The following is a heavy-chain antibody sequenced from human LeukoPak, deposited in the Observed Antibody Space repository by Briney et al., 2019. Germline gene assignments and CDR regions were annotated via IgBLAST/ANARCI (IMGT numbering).Heavy chain of an antibody. D-gene: IGHD3-22*01. Sequence: KPSETLSLTCTVSGGSISSGGYYWSWIRQHPGKGLEWIGYIYYSGSTYYNPSLKSRVSISLDTSKNQFSLKLSSVTAADTAVYYCARRNYYDSTGYYPYWGQGTLVTVSS. CDR3: ARRNYYDSTGYYPY. J-gene: IGHJ4*02. CDR1: GGSISSGGYY. V-gene: IGHV4-31*03. CDR2: IYYSGST.